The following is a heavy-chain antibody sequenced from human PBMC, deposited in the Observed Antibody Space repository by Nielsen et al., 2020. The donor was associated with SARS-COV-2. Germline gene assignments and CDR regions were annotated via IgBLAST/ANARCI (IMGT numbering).Heavy chain of an antibody. Sequence: GGSLRLSCAASGFTFSSYWMHWVRQAPGKGLVWVSRINSDGSSTSYADSVKGRFTISRDNAKNTLYLQMNSLRAEDTAVYYCAKSAYSYGQGYFDYWGQGTLVTVSS. V-gene: IGHV3-74*01. CDR2: INSDGSST. CDR1: GFTFSSYW. D-gene: IGHD5-18*01. J-gene: IGHJ4*02. CDR3: AKSAYSYGQGYFDY.